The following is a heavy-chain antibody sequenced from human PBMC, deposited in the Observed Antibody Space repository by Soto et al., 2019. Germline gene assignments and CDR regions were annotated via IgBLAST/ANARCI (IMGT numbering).Heavy chain of an antibody. CDR1: GFIFSNYV. J-gene: IGHJ4*02. Sequence: ESGGGVVQPGRSLRLSCAASGFIFSNYVMYWVRQAPGKGLEWVAFMSYDGTTNSYADSVKGRFTISRDNSQNTLYLQMNSLRPEDTGVYYCAREVLWSRYFDYWGQGTLVTVSS. V-gene: IGHV3-30-3*01. D-gene: IGHD3-10*01. CDR2: MSYDGTTN. CDR3: AREVLWSRYFDY.